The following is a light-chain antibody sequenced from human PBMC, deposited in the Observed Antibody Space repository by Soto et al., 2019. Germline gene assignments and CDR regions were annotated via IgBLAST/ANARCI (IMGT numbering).Light chain of an antibody. CDR1: SSNVGGYNY. CDR2: EVS. CDR3: SSYTSSSTQV. J-gene: IGLJ3*02. V-gene: IGLV2-14*01. Sequence: QSALTQPASVSGSPGQSITISCSETSSNVGGYNYVSWYQQHPGKAPKLMIYEVSHRPSGVSNRFSGSKSANTASLIISGLQAEDEADYYCSSYTSSSTQVFGGGTKLTVL.